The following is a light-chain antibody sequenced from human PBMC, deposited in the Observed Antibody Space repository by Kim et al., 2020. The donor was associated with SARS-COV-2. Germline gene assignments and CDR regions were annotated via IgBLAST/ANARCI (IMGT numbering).Light chain of an antibody. CDR1: QSVRTT. CDR3: QQYNTWPYT. J-gene: IGKJ2*01. V-gene: IGKV3-15*01. CDR2: GSS. Sequence: LSPGESGTLSCRASQSVRTTLAWYQQRPGQAPRLLFHGSSTRATDLPARFRGSGSGTEFTLTISSLQSEDFAVYYCQQYNTWPYTFGQGTKVEIK.